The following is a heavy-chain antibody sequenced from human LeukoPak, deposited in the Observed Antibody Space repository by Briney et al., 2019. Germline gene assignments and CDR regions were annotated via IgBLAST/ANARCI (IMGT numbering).Heavy chain of an antibody. V-gene: IGHV3-30-3*01. CDR2: ISYDGSNK. J-gene: IGHJ6*02. Sequence: GRSLRLSCAASGFTFSSYAMHWVRQAPGKGLEWVAVISYDGSNKYYADSVKGRFTISRDNSKNTLYLQMNSLRAEDTAVYYCARGPFYPNYYYYGMDVWGQGTTVTVSS. CDR3: ARGPFYPNYYYYGMDV. D-gene: IGHD3-16*02. CDR1: GFTFSSYA.